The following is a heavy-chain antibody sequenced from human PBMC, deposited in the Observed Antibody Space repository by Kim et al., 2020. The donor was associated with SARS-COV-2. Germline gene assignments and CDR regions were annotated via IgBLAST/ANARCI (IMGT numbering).Heavy chain of an antibody. D-gene: IGHD6-6*01. Sequence: SVKGRFTISRDNAKNSLYLQMNSLRAEDTALYYCAKDIVEYSSSSGWFDPWGQGTLVTVSS. CDR3: AKDIVEYSSSSGWFDP. J-gene: IGHJ5*02. V-gene: IGHV3-9*01.